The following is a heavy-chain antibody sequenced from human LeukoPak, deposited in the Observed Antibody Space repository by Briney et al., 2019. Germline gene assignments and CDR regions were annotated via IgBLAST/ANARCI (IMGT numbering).Heavy chain of an antibody. CDR2: IRYDGSNK. Sequence: PGGSLRLSCAASGFTFSSYGMHWVRQAPGKGLEWVAFIRYDGSNKYYADSVKGRFTISRDNSKNTLYLQMNSLRAEDTAVYYCAKAGREVRGVIKLYYYGMDVWGRGTTVTVYS. D-gene: IGHD3-10*01. CDR1: GFTFSSYG. CDR3: AKAGREVRGVIKLYYYGMDV. V-gene: IGHV3-30*02. J-gene: IGHJ6*02.